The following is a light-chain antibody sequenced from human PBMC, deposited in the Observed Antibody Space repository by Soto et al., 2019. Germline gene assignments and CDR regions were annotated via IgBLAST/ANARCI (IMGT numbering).Light chain of an antibody. CDR1: QSVSSNY. V-gene: IGKV3-20*01. CDR3: QQYGSSPR. Sequence: EVVLTQSPDTLSLSPGERATLSCRVSQSVSSNYLAWYQQKPGQSPRLLIYGASSRPTGIPDRFSGSGSGTDFTLTISRLEPEDFAVYYCQQYGSSPRFGQGTTVEIK. J-gene: IGKJ1*01. CDR2: GAS.